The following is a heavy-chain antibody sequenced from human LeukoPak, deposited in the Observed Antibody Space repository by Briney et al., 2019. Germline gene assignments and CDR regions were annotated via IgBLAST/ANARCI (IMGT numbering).Heavy chain of an antibody. D-gene: IGHD2-15*01. J-gene: IGHJ4*02. CDR3: ARVLAATPADPFDY. CDR2: INPNSGGT. CDR1: GYTFTGYY. V-gene: IGHV1-2*02. Sequence: GASVKVSCKASGYTFTGYYMHWVRQAPGQGLEWMGWINPNSGGTNYAQKFQGRVTMTRDTSISTAYVELSRLRSDDTAVYYCARVLAATPADPFDYWGQGTLVTVSS.